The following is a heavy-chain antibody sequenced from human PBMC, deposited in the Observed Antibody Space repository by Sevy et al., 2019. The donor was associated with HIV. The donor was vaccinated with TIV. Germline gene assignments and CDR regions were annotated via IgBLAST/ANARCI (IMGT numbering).Heavy chain of an antibody. CDR2: ISYDGSNK. V-gene: IGHV3-30*04. CDR1: GFTFSSYA. D-gene: IGHD5-18*01. Sequence: GGSLRLSCAASGFTFSSYAMHWVRQAPGKGLEWVAVISYDGSNKYYADSVKGRFTISRDNSKNTPYLQMNSLRAEDTAVYYCARDAYTAIRLYAFDIWGQGTMVTVSS. CDR3: ARDAYTAIRLYAFDI. J-gene: IGHJ3*02.